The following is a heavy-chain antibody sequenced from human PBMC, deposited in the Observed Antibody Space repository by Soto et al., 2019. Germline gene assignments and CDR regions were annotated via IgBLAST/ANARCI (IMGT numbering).Heavy chain of an antibody. J-gene: IGHJ5*01. CDR1: GASFSTSG. CDR2: IIPLFGTP. CDR3: ARASSAVCGGGSCYRLDSSFDS. D-gene: IGHD2-15*01. V-gene: IGHV1-69*01. Sequence: QVQLVQSGAEVKKPGSSLKVSCKTSGASFSTSGISWVRQAPGQGLEWMGGIIPLFGTPKYARRFQGRVSITGDESATTGFMELSSLASDDTAVYYFARASSAVCGGGSCYRLDSSFDSWGQGSLVIVSS.